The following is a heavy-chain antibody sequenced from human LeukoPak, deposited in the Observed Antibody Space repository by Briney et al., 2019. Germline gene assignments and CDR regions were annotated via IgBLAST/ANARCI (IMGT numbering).Heavy chain of an antibody. Sequence: QPGGSLRLSCAASGFTFSTYWMHWVRQAPGKGLVWVSHINSDGSSTNYADSVKGRFTISRDNAESTLYLQMNSLRAEDTAVYYCARDRATYYDILTAADVLGLGTTVTVSS. J-gene: IGHJ6*02. CDR2: INSDGSST. CDR3: ARDRATYYDILTAADV. V-gene: IGHV3-74*01. CDR1: GFTFSTYW. D-gene: IGHD3-9*01.